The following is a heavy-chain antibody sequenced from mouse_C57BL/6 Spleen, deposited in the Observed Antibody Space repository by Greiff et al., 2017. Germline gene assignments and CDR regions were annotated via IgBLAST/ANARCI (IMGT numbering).Heavy chain of an antibody. D-gene: IGHD2-10*02. J-gene: IGHJ3*01. Sequence: QVQLQQPGAELVKPGASVKLSCKASGYTFTSYWMHWVKQRPGQGLEWIGMIHPNSGSTNYNEKFKSKATLTVDKSSSTAYMQLSSLTSEVSAVYYCARDGVWYLFAYWGQGTLVTVSA. CDR3: ARDGVWYLFAY. CDR1: GYTFTSYW. CDR2: IHPNSGST. V-gene: IGHV1-64*01.